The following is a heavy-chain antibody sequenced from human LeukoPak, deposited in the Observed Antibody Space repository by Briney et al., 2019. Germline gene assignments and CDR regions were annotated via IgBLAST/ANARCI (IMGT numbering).Heavy chain of an antibody. Sequence: SETLSLTCAVSGGSISSGGYSWSWIRQPPGKGLEWIGYIYHSGSTYYNPSLKSRVTISVDRSKNQFSLKLSSVTAADTAVYYCARERVTCSSTSCYPHWFDPWGQGTLVTVSS. V-gene: IGHV4-30-2*01. D-gene: IGHD2-2*01. CDR3: ARERVTCSSTSCYPHWFDP. J-gene: IGHJ5*02. CDR2: IYHSGST. CDR1: GGSISSGGYS.